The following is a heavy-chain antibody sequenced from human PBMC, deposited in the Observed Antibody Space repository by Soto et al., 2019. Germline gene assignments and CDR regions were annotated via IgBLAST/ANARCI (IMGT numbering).Heavy chain of an antibody. V-gene: IGHV1-3*01. J-gene: IGHJ4*02. Sequence: QVQLVQSGPEVKRPGASVRISCRTAGYSFKNYAIHWVRQAPGKKLEWMGWSNEGSGNTRYSHKFQGRISIARDTSASTSYLDLRSLTSEATDVYFCARDDRTISGAVTLDYWGPGTLGTVSS. CDR2: SNEGSGNT. D-gene: IGHD3-3*02. CDR1: GYSFKNYA. CDR3: ARDDRTISGAVTLDY.